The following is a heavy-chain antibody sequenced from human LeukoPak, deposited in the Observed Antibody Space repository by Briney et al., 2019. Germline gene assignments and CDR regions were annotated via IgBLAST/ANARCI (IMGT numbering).Heavy chain of an antibody. V-gene: IGHV3-23*01. Sequence: PGGSLRLSCAASGFTLSNSWMHWVRQAPGKGLEWVSAISGSGGTTYNADSVKGRFTISRDNSKNTLYLQLNSLRAEDTAVYYCAKGAGNFDWSYHDYWGQGTLVTVSS. CDR1: GFTLSNSW. CDR3: AKGAGNFDWSYHDY. CDR2: ISGSGGTT. J-gene: IGHJ4*02. D-gene: IGHD3-9*01.